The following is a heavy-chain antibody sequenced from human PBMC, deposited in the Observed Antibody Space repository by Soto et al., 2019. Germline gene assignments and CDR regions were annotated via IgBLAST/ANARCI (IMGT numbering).Heavy chain of an antibody. CDR3: ARSDYYDSSGYYYRRTLDI. J-gene: IGHJ3*02. V-gene: IGHV1-18*01. CDR1: GYTFTSYG. CDR2: ISAYNGNT. Sequence: ASVKVSCKASGYTFTSYGISWVRQAPGQGLEWMGWISAYNGNTNYAQKLQGRVTMTTDTSTSTAYMELGSLRSDDTAVYYCARSDYYDSSGYYYRRTLDIWGQGTMVTVSS. D-gene: IGHD3-22*01.